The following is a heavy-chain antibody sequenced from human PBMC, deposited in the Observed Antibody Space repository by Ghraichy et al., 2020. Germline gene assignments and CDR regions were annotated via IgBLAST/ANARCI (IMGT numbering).Heavy chain of an antibody. CDR3: AREVPRENYFDY. CDR2: IIPIFGTA. CDR1: GGTFSSYA. V-gene: IGHV1-69*13. D-gene: IGHD2-2*01. Sequence: SVKVSCKASGGTFSSYAISWVRQAPGQGLEWMGGIIPIFGTANYAQKFQGRVTITADESTSTAYMELSSLRSEDTAGYYCAREVPRENYFDYWGQGTLVTVSS. J-gene: IGHJ4*02.